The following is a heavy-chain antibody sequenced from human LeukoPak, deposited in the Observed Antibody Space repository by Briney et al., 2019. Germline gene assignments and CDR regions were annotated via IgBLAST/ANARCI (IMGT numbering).Heavy chain of an antibody. D-gene: IGHD5-18*01. CDR2: ITTSDGNT. CDR3: AKDRGYSYGYQLFDY. CDR1: GFTFSSYT. V-gene: IGHV3-23*01. J-gene: IGHJ4*02. Sequence: GGSLRLSCAASGFTFSSYTMSWVRQAPGKGLEWVSTITTSDGNTYYADSVKGRFTVSRDNSKNTLYLQMNSLRAEDTAVYYCAKDRGYSYGYQLFDYWGQGTLVTVSS.